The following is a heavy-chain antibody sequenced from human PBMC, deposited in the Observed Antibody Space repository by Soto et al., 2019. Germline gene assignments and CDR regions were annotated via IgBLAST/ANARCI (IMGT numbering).Heavy chain of an antibody. CDR3: AKRDFRVGTPFIVAQGMDV. J-gene: IGHJ6*02. CDR2: ISGSGGST. CDR1: GFTFSSYA. V-gene: IGHV3-23*01. Sequence: EVQLLESGGGLVQPGGSLRLSCAASGFTFSSYAMSWVRQAPGKGLEWVSAISGSGGSTYYADSVKGRFTISRDKSKNALYLQMNSLRAEDTVVYYCAKRDFRVGTPFIVAQGMDVWGQGTTVTVSS. D-gene: IGHD5-12*01.